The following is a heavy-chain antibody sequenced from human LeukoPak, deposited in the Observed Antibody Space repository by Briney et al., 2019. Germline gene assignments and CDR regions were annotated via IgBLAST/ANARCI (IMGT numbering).Heavy chain of an antibody. Sequence: PSQTLSLTCTVSCGSISSGGYYWSWIRQHPGKGLEWIGYIYYSGSTYYNPSLKSRVTISVDTSKNQFSLKLSSVTAADTAVYYCAREDTMIVMGDAFDIWGQGTMVTVSS. CDR2: IYYSGST. CDR1: CGSISSGGYY. D-gene: IGHD3-22*01. V-gene: IGHV4-31*03. CDR3: AREDTMIVMGDAFDI. J-gene: IGHJ3*02.